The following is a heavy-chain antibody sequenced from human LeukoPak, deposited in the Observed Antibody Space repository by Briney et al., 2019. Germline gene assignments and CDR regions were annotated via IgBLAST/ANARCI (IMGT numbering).Heavy chain of an antibody. Sequence: PGGSLRLSCAASGFTFSSYWMSWVRQAPGKGLEWVANIKQDGSEKYYVDSVKGRFTISRDNAKNSLYLQMNSLRAEDTAVYYCAREDRTYYYYYGMDVWGQGTTVTVSS. J-gene: IGHJ6*02. CDR3: AREDRTYYYYYGMDV. CDR2: IKQDGSEK. V-gene: IGHV3-7*01. CDR1: GFTFSSYW.